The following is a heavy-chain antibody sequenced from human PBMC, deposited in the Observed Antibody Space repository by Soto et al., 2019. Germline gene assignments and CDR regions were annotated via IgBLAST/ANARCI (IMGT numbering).Heavy chain of an antibody. D-gene: IGHD3-22*01. Sequence: VGSLRLSCAASGFTFSSYGMNWVRQAPGKGLEWVSSISSSSSYIYYADSVKGRFTIPRDNAKNSVYLQMNSLRAEDTAVYYCARGHYYDSPADAFDIWGQGTMVTVSS. CDR2: ISSSSSYI. J-gene: IGHJ3*02. V-gene: IGHV3-21*01. CDR1: GFTFSSYG. CDR3: ARGHYYDSPADAFDI.